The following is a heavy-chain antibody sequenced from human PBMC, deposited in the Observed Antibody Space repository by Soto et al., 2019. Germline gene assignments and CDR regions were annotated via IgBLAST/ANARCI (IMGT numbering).Heavy chain of an antibody. D-gene: IGHD3-22*01. V-gene: IGHV1-58*01. J-gene: IGHJ6*02. CDR1: GFTFTSSA. Sequence: SVKVSFKASGFTFTSSAVQWVRQARGQRLEWIGWIVVGSGNTNYAQKFQERVTITRDMSTSTAYMELSSLRSEDTAVYYCAVDKAYDSSGYYFGYYYYGMDVWGQGTTVTVSS. CDR3: AVDKAYDSSGYYFGYYYYGMDV. CDR2: IVVGSGNT.